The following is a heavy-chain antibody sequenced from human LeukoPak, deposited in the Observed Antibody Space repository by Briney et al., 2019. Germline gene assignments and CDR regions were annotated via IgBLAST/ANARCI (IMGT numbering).Heavy chain of an antibody. J-gene: IGHJ4*02. V-gene: IGHV3-21*01. Sequence: GGSLRLSCAASGFTFSSYSMNWVRQAPGKGLEWVSSISSSSSYIYYADSVKGRFTISRDNAKNSLYLQMNSLRAEDTAVYYCARAGMVRGVIINYWGQGTLVTVSS. D-gene: IGHD3-10*01. CDR1: GFTFSSYS. CDR2: ISSSSSYI. CDR3: ARAGMVRGVIINY.